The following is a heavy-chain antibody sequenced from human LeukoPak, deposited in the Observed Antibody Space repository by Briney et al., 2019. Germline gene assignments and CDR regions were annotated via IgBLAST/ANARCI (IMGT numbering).Heavy chain of an antibody. Sequence: GASVKVSCKASGYTFTNYAMNWVRQAPGQGLEWMGWINPNSGGTNYAQKFQGRVTMTRDTSISTAYMELSRLRSDDTAVYYCASLNYYDSSGRDYWGQGTLVTVSS. J-gene: IGHJ4*02. D-gene: IGHD3-22*01. CDR2: INPNSGGT. CDR1: GYTFTNYA. CDR3: ASLNYYDSSGRDY. V-gene: IGHV1-2*02.